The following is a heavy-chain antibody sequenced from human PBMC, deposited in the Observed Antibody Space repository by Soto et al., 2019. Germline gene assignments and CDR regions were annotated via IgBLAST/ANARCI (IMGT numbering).Heavy chain of an antibody. D-gene: IGHD6-19*01. Sequence: GGSLRLSCAASGFTFSSYGMHWVRQAPGKGLEWVALIWYDGSNKDYAESVKGRFTISRDNSKSTLYLQMNSLRAEDTAAYYCAREGHSSDWQPGAFDIWGQGTMVTVSS. CDR2: IWYDGSNK. J-gene: IGHJ3*02. V-gene: IGHV3-33*01. CDR3: AREGHSSDWQPGAFDI. CDR1: GFTFSSYG.